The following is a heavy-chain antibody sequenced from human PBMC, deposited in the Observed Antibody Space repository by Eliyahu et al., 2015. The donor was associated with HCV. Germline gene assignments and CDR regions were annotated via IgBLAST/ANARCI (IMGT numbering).Heavy chain of an antibody. J-gene: IGHJ5*02. CDR1: GFTSSNAW. V-gene: IGHV3-15*01. D-gene: IGHD1-26*01. CDR3: TTGAYSGSP. CDR2: IKTKTDGGTT. Sequence: EVQLVESGGGLVNPGGSLXLSCAASGFTSSNAWMNWXRQXPGKGLEXVDXIKTKTDGGTTDYAAPVKGRFTISRDDSKNTLYLQMNSLKTEDTAVYYCTTGAYSGSPWGQGTLVTVSS.